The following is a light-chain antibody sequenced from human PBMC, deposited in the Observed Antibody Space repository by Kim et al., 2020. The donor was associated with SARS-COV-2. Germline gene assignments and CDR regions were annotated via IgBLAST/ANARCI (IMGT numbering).Light chain of an antibody. Sequence: APGQTASITCGGNNIGSKSVHWYQQKPGQAPVLVIYYDSDRPSGIPERFSGSNSGNTATLTISRVEAGDEADYYCQVWDSNSDHPVFGGGTQLTVL. CDR2: YDS. V-gene: IGLV3-21*04. CDR1: NIGSKS. CDR3: QVWDSNSDHPV. J-gene: IGLJ2*01.